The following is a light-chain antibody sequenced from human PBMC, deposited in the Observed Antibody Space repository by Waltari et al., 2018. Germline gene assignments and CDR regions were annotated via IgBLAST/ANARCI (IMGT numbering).Light chain of an antibody. CDR1: QDISNY. J-gene: IGKJ4*01. CDR3: QQYNSYPLT. Sequence: DIRMTQYPSSLSASVGDRVPITCRASQDISNYLAWFQQKPGQAPKSLMYTASSLQSGVPSRFSGSGSGTDFTLTISSLQPEDFATYYCQQYNSYPLTFGGGTKVDIK. CDR2: TAS. V-gene: IGKV1-16*01.